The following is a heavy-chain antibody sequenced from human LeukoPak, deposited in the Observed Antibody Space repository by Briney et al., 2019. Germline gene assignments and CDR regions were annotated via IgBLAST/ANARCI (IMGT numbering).Heavy chain of an antibody. J-gene: IGHJ4*02. D-gene: IGHD6-6*01. CDR3: ARDLEQLSHLKD. CDR2: INPNSGGT. V-gene: IGHV1-2*02. Sequence: ASVKVSCKASGYTFTGYYMHWVRQAPGQGLEWMGWINPNSGGTNYAQKFQGRVTVTRDTSISTAYMELSRLRSDDTAVYYCARDLEQLSHLKDWGQGTLVTVSS. CDR1: GYTFTGYY.